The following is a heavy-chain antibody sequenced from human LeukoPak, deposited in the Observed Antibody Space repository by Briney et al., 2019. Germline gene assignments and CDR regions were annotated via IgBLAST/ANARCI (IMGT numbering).Heavy chain of an antibody. J-gene: IGHJ5*02. CDR2: ISAYNGHT. CDR3: ATFYDSSGYYWFDP. Sequence: ASVKVSFKASGYTFTSYGITWVRQAPGQGPEWMGWISAYNGHTNYAQKLQGRVTMTTDTSTNTGYMELRSLRSDDTAVYYCATFYDSSGYYWFDPWGQGTLVTVSS. D-gene: IGHD3-22*01. V-gene: IGHV1-18*01. CDR1: GYTFTSYG.